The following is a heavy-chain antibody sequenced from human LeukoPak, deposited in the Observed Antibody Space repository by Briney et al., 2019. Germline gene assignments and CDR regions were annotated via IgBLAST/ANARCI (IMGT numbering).Heavy chain of an antibody. D-gene: IGHD3-10*01. V-gene: IGHV4-34*01. J-gene: IGHJ6*03. CDR2: INHSGSN. CDR3: ARVAGSGTYYQSYYMDV. CDR1: GGSFSGYY. Sequence: PSETLSLTCAVYGGSFSGYYWSWLRQPQGKGVEWGGEINHSGSNNYHPSLKSRVTISVDTSKNQFSLKVSSVTAADTAVYYCARVAGSGTYYQSYYMDVWTKGTTVTVSS.